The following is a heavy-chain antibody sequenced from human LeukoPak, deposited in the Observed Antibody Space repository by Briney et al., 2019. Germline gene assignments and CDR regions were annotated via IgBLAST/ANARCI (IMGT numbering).Heavy chain of an antibody. V-gene: IGHV4-4*02. CDR1: GGSISSANW. J-gene: IGHJ4*02. CDR3: ARHMATPGTRGFDS. D-gene: IGHD5-24*01. Sequence: PSGTLSFTCAVSGGSISSANWWSWVRHPPGKGLEWIGEIYLGGKTNYNPSLKSRVTISIDTSKNQFSLKLISVTAADTALYYCARHMATPGTRGFDSWGQGTLVTVSS. CDR2: IYLGGKT.